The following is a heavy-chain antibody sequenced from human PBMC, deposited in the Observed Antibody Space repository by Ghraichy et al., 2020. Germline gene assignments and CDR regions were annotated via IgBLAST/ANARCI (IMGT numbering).Heavy chain of an antibody. D-gene: IGHD5-18*01. Sequence: SQTLSLTSAISGDSVSSNSAAWNWIRQSPSRGLEWLGRTYYRSKWYNDYAVSVKSRIIINPDTSKNQFSLQLNSVTPEDTAVYYCARALGYRSGQGEDWFDPWGQGTLVTVSS. V-gene: IGHV6-1*01. CDR1: GDSVSSNSAA. CDR3: ARALGYRSGQGEDWFDP. J-gene: IGHJ5*02. CDR2: TYYRSKWYN.